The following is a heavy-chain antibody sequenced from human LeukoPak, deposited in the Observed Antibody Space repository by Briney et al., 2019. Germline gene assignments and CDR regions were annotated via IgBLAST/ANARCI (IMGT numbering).Heavy chain of an antibody. J-gene: IGHJ3*02. CDR3: AREGLGVAADGAFDI. Sequence: GSLRLSCAASGFTFSSYWMHWVRQAPGKGLVWVSRINSDGSSTSYADSVKGRFTISRDNAKNTLYLQMNSLRAEDTAVYYCAREGLGVAADGAFDIWGQGTMVTVSS. CDR2: INSDGSST. D-gene: IGHD3-3*01. CDR1: GFTFSSYW. V-gene: IGHV3-74*01.